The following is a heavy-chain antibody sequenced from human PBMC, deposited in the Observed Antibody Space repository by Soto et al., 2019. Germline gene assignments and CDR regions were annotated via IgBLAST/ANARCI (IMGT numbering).Heavy chain of an antibody. CDR3: AKAQHIVVVTANWFDP. CDR2: ISGSGGST. Sequence: EVQLLESGGGLVQPGGSLKLSCAASGFTFSSYAMRWVRQAPGKGLEWVSAISGSGGSTYYADSVKGRFTISRDNSKNTLYLQMNSLRAEDTAVYYCAKAQHIVVVTANWFDPWGQGTLVTVSS. V-gene: IGHV3-23*01. CDR1: GFTFSSYA. J-gene: IGHJ5*02. D-gene: IGHD2-21*02.